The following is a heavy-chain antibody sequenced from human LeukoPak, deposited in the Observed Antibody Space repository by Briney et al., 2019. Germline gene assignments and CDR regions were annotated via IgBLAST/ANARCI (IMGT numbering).Heavy chain of an antibody. CDR1: GGTFSSYA. V-gene: IGHV1-69*13. CDR2: IIPIFGTA. D-gene: IGHD6-6*01. Sequence: SVKVSCKASGGTFSSYAISWVRQAPGQGLEWMGGIIPIFGTANYAQKFQGRVTITADESTSTAYMELSSLRSEDTAVYYCARDGPNIAARPYDAFDIWGQGTMVTVSS. J-gene: IGHJ3*02. CDR3: ARDGPNIAARPYDAFDI.